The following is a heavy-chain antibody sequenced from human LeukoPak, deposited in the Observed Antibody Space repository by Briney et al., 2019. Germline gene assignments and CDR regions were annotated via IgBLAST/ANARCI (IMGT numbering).Heavy chain of an antibody. J-gene: IGHJ4*02. CDR2: IYYSGST. CDR1: GGSISSYY. D-gene: IGHD4-17*01. Sequence: PSETLSLTCTVSGGSISSYYWSWIRQPPGKGLEWIGYIYYSGSTNYNPSLNSRVTLSVDTSKNQFSLKLRSVTASDTAFYFCARDRRHVRNTVTSPPSDYWGQGPLVTVSS. V-gene: IGHV4-59*12. CDR3: ARDRRHVRNTVTSPPSDY.